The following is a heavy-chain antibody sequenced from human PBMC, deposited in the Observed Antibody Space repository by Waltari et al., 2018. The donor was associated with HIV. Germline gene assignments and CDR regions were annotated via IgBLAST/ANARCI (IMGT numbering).Heavy chain of an antibody. Sequence: QGQLVESGGGVVQPGKSLKLSCGASGFTFRSYALHWVRQAPGKGLQGLGIISYDGQKTYFADSVKVRFNISRNNFKSTLFLQINSLKSDDTAVYYCARDFAPTGPTVDNTESSPAFWGRGTQITVS. V-gene: IGHV3-30*01. CDR2: ISYDGQKT. D-gene: IGHD5-12*01. CDR1: GFTFRSYA. CDR3: ARDFAPTGPTVDNTESSPAF. J-gene: IGHJ4*02.